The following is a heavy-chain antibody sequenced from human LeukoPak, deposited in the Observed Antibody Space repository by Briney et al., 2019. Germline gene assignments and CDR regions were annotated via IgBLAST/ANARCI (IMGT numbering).Heavy chain of an antibody. D-gene: IGHD6-13*01. Sequence: GASVKVSCKASGGTFSSYAISWVRQATGQGLEWMGWMNPNSGNTGYVQKFQGRVTMTRNTSISTAYMELSSLRSEDTAVYYCARSSFIAAAGYFYWGQGTLVTVSS. CDR3: ARSSFIAAAGYFY. J-gene: IGHJ4*02. CDR1: GGTFSSYA. CDR2: MNPNSGNT. V-gene: IGHV1-8*02.